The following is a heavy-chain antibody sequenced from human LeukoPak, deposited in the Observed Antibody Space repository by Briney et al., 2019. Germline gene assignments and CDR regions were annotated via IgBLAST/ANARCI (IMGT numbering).Heavy chain of an antibody. D-gene: IGHD1-26*01. CDR2: VNESGGT. Sequence: MASETLSLTCAVYIDSFSNYHWNWIRQTPAKGMEWIGEVNESGGTNISPSLRSRVILSVDTSKNQFSLKLISVTVADTAIYYCARGQGATVPQVGKNWFDPWGQGTLVTVSS. CDR1: IDSFSNYH. CDR3: ARGQGATVPQVGKNWFDP. J-gene: IGHJ5*02. V-gene: IGHV4-34*01.